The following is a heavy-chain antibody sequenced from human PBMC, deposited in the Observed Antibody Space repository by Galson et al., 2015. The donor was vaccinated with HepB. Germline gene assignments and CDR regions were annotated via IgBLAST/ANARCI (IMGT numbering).Heavy chain of an antibody. CDR2: INPSGGST. CDR3: AREEARYGSGSALYYYYDMDV. Sequence: SVKVSCKASGYTFTSYYMHWVRQAPGQGLEWMGIINPSGGSTSYAQKFQGRVTMTRDTSTSTVYMELSNLRSEDTAVYYCAREEARYGSGSALYYYYDMDVWGQGTTVTVSS. D-gene: IGHD3-10*01. J-gene: IGHJ6*02. V-gene: IGHV1-46*03. CDR1: GYTFTSYY.